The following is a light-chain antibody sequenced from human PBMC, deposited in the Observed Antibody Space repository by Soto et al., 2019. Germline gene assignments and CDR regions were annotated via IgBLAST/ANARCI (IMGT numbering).Light chain of an antibody. V-gene: IGLV1-40*01. CDR1: SSNIGAGYD. CDR2: GNS. Sequence: QSVLTQPPSVSGAPGQRVTISCTGSSSNIGAGYDLHWYQQLPGTAPKLLIYGNSNRPSGVPDRFSGSKSGTSASLAITGLQAEDEADYYCSSYTSSSTLFGTGTKLTVL. J-gene: IGLJ1*01. CDR3: SSYTSSSTL.